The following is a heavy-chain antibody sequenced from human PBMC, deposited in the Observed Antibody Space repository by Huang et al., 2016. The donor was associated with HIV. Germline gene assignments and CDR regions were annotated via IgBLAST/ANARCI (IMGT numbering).Heavy chain of an antibody. J-gene: IGHJ4*02. V-gene: IGHV1-3*01. Sequence: QVQLVQSGAEVKKPGTSVNVSCKTSGYTFSSHALHWLRTAPGQRPEWMGWINGGNGDTKYSQKFQGRVNITSDTSANIGYMELNSLLSEDTAVYYCARDPLDIRRHFDFWGQGSLVTVSS. CDR2: INGGNGDT. D-gene: IGHD3-3*01. CDR1: GYTFSSHA. CDR3: ARDPLDIRRHFDF.